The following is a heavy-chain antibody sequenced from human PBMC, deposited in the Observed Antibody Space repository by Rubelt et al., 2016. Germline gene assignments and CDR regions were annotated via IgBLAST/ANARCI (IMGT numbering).Heavy chain of an antibody. D-gene: IGHD1-1*01. Sequence: VQLQQWGAGLLKPSETPSLTCAVYGGSFSGYYWSWIRQPPGKGLEWIGEINHSGSTNYNPSLKSRVTISVDTSKNQFSLKLSSVTAADTAVYYCATQTGHWPFDYWGQGTLVTVSS. CDR1: GGSFSGYY. V-gene: IGHV4-34*01. CDR3: ATQTGHWPFDY. J-gene: IGHJ4*02. CDR2: INHSGST.